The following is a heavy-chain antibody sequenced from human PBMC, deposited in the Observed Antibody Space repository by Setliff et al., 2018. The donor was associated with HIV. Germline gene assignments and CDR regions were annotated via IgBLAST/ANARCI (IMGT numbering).Heavy chain of an antibody. V-gene: IGHV3-48*01. CDR1: GFSFSGYS. CDR3: ARSGGDCSGISCYSLWFDP. J-gene: IGHJ5*02. Sequence: GGSLRLSCAASGFSFSGYSMNWVRQASGRGLEWLSYISSSSRTIYYADSVKGRFTISRDNSNNMLFLQMNSLRTEDTAVYYCARSGGDCSGISCYSLWFDPWGHGTLVTV. CDR2: ISSSSRTI. D-gene: IGHD2-15*01.